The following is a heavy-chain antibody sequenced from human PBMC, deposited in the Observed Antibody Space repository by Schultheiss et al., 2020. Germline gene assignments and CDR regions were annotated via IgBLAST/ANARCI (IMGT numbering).Heavy chain of an antibody. J-gene: IGHJ4*02. Sequence: GGSLRLSCAASGFTFSDYYMSWIRQAPGKGLEWVAVISYDGSNKYYADSVKGRFTISRDNSKNTLYLQMNSLRVEDTAVYYCARVAVAGSGSSADYFDYWGQGTLVTGSS. CDR2: ISYDGSNK. CDR1: GFTFSDYY. CDR3: ARVAVAGSGSSADYFDY. V-gene: IGHV3-30-3*01. D-gene: IGHD6-19*01.